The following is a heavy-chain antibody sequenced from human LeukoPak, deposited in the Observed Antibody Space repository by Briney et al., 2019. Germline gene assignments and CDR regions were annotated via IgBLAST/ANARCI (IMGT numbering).Heavy chain of an antibody. D-gene: IGHD3-3*01. CDR3: ARGDYDFWSGYYSTFDY. CDR1: GGSIDNNDYY. Sequence: PSETLSLTCTVSGGSIDNNDYYWGWIRQPPGKGLEWIGSIYHSGSTYYNPSLKSRVTISVDTSKNQFSLKLSSVTAADTAVYYCARGDYDFWSGYYSTFDYWGQGTLVTVSS. V-gene: IGHV4-39*07. J-gene: IGHJ4*02. CDR2: IYHSGST.